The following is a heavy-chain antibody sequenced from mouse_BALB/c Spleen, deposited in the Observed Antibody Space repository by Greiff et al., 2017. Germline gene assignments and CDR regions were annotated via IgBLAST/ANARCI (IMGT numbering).Heavy chain of an antibody. CDR3: ARWGYGYYFDY. D-gene: IGHD2-14*01. Sequence: QVQLQQPGAELVKPGASVKLSCKASGYTFTSYWMHWVKQRPGQGLEWIGEIDPSDSYTNYNQKFKGKATLTVDKSSSTAYMQLSSLTSEDSAVYYCARWGYGYYFDYWGQGTTLTVSS. CDR2: IDPSDSYT. CDR1: GYTFTSYW. J-gene: IGHJ2*01. V-gene: IGHV1-69*02.